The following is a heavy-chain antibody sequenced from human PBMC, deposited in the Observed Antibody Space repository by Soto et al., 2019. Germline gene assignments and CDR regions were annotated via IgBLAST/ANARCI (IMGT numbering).Heavy chain of an antibody. CDR1: GYTFTSYA. D-gene: IGHD1-26*01. V-gene: IGHV1-3*01. J-gene: IGHJ6*02. CDR3: ARGREWDPLSLGMDV. Sequence: GASVKVSCKASGYTFTSYAMHWVRQAPGQRLEWMGWINAGNGNTKYSQKFQGRVTMTRDTSTSTVYMELSSLRSEDTAVYYCARGREWDPLSLGMDVWGQGTTVTVSS. CDR2: INAGNGNT.